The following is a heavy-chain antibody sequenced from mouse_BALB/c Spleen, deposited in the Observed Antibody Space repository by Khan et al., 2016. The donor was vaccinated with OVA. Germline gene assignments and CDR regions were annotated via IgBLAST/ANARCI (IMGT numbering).Heavy chain of an antibody. V-gene: IGHV1-77*01. CDR1: GYTFTDYY. Sequence: QVQLKESGAELARPGASVKLSCKASGYTFTDYYINWVKQRTGQGLEWIGEISPGSGDTYYNEKFKGKATLTADKSSDTASLPLSSLTSEDCAVYYCARRNYFGYSFAYWGQGTLVTVSA. D-gene: IGHD1-2*01. CDR3: ARRNYFGYSFAY. J-gene: IGHJ3*01. CDR2: ISPGSGDT.